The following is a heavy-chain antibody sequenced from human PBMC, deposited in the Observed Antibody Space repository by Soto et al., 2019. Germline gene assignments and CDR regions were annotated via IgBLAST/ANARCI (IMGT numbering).Heavy chain of an antibody. CDR3: ARPTGYSSGWYADY. CDR2: IYPADSDT. CDR1: GYTFTNYW. D-gene: IGHD6-19*01. J-gene: IGHJ4*02. V-gene: IGHV5-51*01. Sequence: GESLKISCKASGYTFTNYWIGWVRQVPGKGLEWLGNIYPADSDTRYSPSFQGQVTITVDKSTSTAYLQWSNLKPSDSAMYFCARPTGYSSGWYADYWGQGTXVTVSS.